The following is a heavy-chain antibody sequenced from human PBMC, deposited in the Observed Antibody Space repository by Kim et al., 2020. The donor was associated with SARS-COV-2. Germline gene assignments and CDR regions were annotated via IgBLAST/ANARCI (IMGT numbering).Heavy chain of an antibody. CDR3: ARDIMAAGTLYYYYYGMGV. J-gene: IGHJ6*02. V-gene: IGHV3-21*04. Sequence: GGSLRLSCAASGFTFSSYSMNWVRQAPGKGLEWVSSISSSSSYIYYADSVKGRFTISRDNAKNSLYLQMNSLRAEDTAVYYCARDIMAAGTLYYYYYGMGVGGDEATLVVAS. CDR2: ISSSSSYI. D-gene: IGHD6-13*01. CDR1: GFTFSSYS.